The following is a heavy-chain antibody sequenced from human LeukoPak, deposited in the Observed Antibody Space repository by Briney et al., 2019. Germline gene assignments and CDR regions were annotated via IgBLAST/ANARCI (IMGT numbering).Heavy chain of an antibody. J-gene: IGHJ4*02. Sequence: GGSLRLSCAASGFTFSSYAMNWVRQAPGKGLEWVSSISSSTTYIYYADSAKGRFTISRDNAENSLYLQMHSLRAEDTAIYYCVRDLYARLRLGEPPGYWGQGTLVTVSS. V-gene: IGHV3-21*01. D-gene: IGHD3-16*01. CDR3: VRDLYARLRLGEPPGY. CDR2: ISSSTTYI. CDR1: GFTFSSYA.